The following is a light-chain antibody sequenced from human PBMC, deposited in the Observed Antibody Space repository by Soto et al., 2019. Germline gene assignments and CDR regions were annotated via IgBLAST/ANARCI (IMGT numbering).Light chain of an antibody. V-gene: IGKV3-11*01. Sequence: VVTQQLTTPQQPNGVTATLSCRASQRVSSCLAWSQQKPGQDPSLLIYDASNGATGIPARFVGNGSGTVFTPTGVSVDPEDFAVDCCQHRSNWWTFCQGTKVDI. CDR1: QRVSSC. CDR3: QHRSNWWT. J-gene: IGKJ1*01. CDR2: DAS.